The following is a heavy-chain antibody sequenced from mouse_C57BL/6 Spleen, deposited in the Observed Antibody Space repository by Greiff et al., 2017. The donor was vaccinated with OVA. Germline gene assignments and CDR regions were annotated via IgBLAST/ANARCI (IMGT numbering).Heavy chain of an antibody. Sequence: EVQLQPSGPELVKPGASVKISCKASGYTFTDYYMNWVKQSHGKSLEWIGDINPNNGGTSYNQKFKGKATLTVDKSSSTAYMELRSLTSEDSAVYYCALYYYGSGGFAYWGQGTLVTVSA. CDR3: ALYYYGSGGFAY. V-gene: IGHV1-26*01. CDR2: INPNNGGT. D-gene: IGHD1-1*01. CDR1: GYTFTDYY. J-gene: IGHJ3*01.